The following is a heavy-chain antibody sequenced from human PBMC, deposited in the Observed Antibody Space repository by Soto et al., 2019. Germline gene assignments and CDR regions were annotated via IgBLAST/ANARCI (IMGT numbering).Heavy chain of an antibody. CDR3: ARVRLPMTTNDGFDH. D-gene: IGHD1-1*01. Sequence: QVQLVESGGGVDQPGRSLTVSGVGSGFIFSDYAFHWVRQPPGKGLEWVAAISYDGNSQYYADSVKGRFTVSRDASRHTIYMQMNSLRLEDTAVYYCARVRLPMTTNDGFDHWGQGTLVTVSS. CDR1: GFIFSDYA. V-gene: IGHV3-30-3*01. J-gene: IGHJ4*02. CDR2: ISYDGNSQ.